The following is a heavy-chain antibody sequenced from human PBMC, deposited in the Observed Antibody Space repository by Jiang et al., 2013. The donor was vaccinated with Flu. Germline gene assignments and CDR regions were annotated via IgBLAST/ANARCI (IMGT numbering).Heavy chain of an antibody. J-gene: IGHJ4*02. CDR1: WVLQWLL. CDR3: ARGRSSSAVDY. CDR2: INHSGST. V-gene: IGHV4-34*01. Sequence: KPSETLSLTCAGLWWVLQWLLLELDPPAPRKGLEWIGEINHSGSTNYNPSLKSRVTISVDTSKNQFSLKLSSVTAADTAVYYCARGRSSSAVDYWGQGTLVTVSS. D-gene: IGHD6-6*01.